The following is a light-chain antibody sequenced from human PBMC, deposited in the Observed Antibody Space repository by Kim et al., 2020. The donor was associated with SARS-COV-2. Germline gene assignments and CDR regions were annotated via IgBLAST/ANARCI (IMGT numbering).Light chain of an antibody. J-gene: IGKJ4*01. Sequence: DVQMTQSPSSLSASVGDRVTITCQASQYIRNYLDWYQQKPGRAPNLLIYDASILETGVPSRFIGSGSGTDFTLTISSLQPEDFATYYCQQYGNSPLTFGGGTKVDIK. V-gene: IGKV1-33*01. CDR1: QYIRNY. CDR2: DAS. CDR3: QQYGNSPLT.